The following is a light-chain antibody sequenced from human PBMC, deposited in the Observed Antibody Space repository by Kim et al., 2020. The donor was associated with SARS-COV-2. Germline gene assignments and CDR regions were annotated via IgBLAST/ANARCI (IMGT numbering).Light chain of an antibody. V-gene: IGLV3-21*04. Sequence: PRQPATLTCAGDRIRDYSVHWYQQRPGQAPVAVMSYDDDRPSGIPERFSGFNSGNTATLTISRVEADDEADYYCHVWHSASDHQVFGTGTKVTVL. J-gene: IGLJ1*01. CDR2: YDD. CDR3: HVWHSASDHQV. CDR1: RIRDYS.